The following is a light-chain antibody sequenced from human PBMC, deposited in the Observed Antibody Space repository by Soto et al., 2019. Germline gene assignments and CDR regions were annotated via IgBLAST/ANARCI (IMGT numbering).Light chain of an antibody. CDR3: QQYNNWWT. V-gene: IGKV3-15*01. Sequence: EIRMTQSPATLSVSTGERATLSCRASQSVDSNLAWYQQDPGQAPRLLIDGASTRATGISARFSGSGSGTEFTLTISSLQSEDFGVYYCQQYNNWWTFGQGTKVDI. J-gene: IGKJ1*01. CDR2: GAS. CDR1: QSVDSN.